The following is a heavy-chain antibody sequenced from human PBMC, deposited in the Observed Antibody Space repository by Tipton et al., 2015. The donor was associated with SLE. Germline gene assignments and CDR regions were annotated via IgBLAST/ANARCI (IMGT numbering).Heavy chain of an antibody. CDR3: ARGEDIVVARDAFDI. CDR2: IYYSGST. V-gene: IGHV4-59*01. CDR1: GGSISSYY. Sequence: TLSLTCAVYGGSISSYYWSWIRQPPGKGLEWIGYIYYSGSTNYNPSLKSRVTISVDTSKNQFSLKLSSVTAADTAVYYCARGEDIVVARDAFDIWGQGTMVTVSS. D-gene: IGHD2-15*01. J-gene: IGHJ3*02.